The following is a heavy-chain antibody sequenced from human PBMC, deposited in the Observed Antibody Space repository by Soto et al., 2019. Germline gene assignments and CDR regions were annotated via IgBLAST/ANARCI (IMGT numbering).Heavy chain of an antibody. Sequence: SETLSLTCTVSGGSISSSSYYWGWIRQPPGKGLEWIGSIYYSGSTYYNPSLKSRVTISVDTSKNQFSLKLSSVTAADTAVYYCARRGGMSSSSYYYYYYMDVWGKGTTVTVSS. J-gene: IGHJ6*03. CDR3: ARRGGMSSSSYYYYYYMDV. CDR2: IYYSGST. D-gene: IGHD6-6*01. CDR1: GGSISSSSYY. V-gene: IGHV4-39*01.